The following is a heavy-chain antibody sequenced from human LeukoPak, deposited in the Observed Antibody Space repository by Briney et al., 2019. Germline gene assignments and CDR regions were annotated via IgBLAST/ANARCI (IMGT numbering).Heavy chain of an antibody. Sequence: GGSLRLSCAASGFTFNIYSMIWVRQASGKGLEWVSSISSSSTYIYYADSVKGRFTISRDNAKNSLNLQMNSLRAEDTAVYYCAREVGATSHFDYWGQGTLVTVSS. CDR1: GFTFNIYS. J-gene: IGHJ4*02. CDR2: ISSSSTYI. CDR3: AREVGATSHFDY. V-gene: IGHV3-21*01. D-gene: IGHD1-26*01.